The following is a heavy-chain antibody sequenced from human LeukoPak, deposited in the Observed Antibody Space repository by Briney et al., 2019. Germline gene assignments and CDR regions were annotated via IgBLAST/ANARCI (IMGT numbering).Heavy chain of an antibody. CDR1: GDSVSSNSAA. V-gene: IGHV6-1*01. D-gene: IGHD1-1*01. Sequence: SQTLSLTCAISGDSVSSNSAAWNWIRQSPSRGLEWLGRTHYRSKWYNDYAVSVKGRITVNPDTSKNQFSLQLKSVTPEDTAVYYCAGATAGSIDHWGQGTLVTVSS. J-gene: IGHJ4*02. CDR3: AGATAGSIDH. CDR2: THYRSKWYN.